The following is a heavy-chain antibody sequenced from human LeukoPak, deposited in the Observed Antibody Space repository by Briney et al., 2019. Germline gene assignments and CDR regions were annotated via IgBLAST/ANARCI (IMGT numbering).Heavy chain of an antibody. CDR1: GFTFSSYS. CDR3: ARMRNSGFDY. D-gene: IGHD3-10*01. CDR2: ISSSSSYI. J-gene: IGHJ4*02. Sequence: PGGSLRLPCAASGFTFSSYSMNWVRQAPGKGLEWVSSISSSSSYIYYADSVKGRFTISRDNAKNSLYLQMNSLRAKDTAVYYCARMRNSGFDYWGQGTLVTVSS. V-gene: IGHV3-21*01.